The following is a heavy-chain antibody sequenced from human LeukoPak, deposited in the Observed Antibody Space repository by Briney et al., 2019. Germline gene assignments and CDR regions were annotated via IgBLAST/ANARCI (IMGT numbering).Heavy chain of an antibody. D-gene: IGHD2-2*01. J-gene: IGHJ4*02. V-gene: IGHV3-23*01. CDR2: ISGSGSSGGGT. Sequence: GGSLRLSCAASGFTFSSYAVGWVRQAPGKGLEWVSGISGSGSSGGGTYYADSVKGRFTISRDNANNTVYLQMNSLSAEDTAVYFCAKGSHYCTSTSCYPTRPLFDYWGQGTLVTVSS. CDR3: AKGSHYCTSTSCYPTRPLFDY. CDR1: GFTFSSYA.